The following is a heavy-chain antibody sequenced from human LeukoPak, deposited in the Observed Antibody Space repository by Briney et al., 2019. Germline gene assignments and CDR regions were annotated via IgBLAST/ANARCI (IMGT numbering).Heavy chain of an antibody. Sequence: SVKVSCKASGGTFSSYAISWVRQAPGQGLEWMGGIIPIFGTANYAQKFQGRVTITTDESTSTAYMELSSLRPEDTAVYYCARDVGKSSIFGRSSGFDPWGQGTLVTVSS. CDR3: ARDVGKSSIFGRSSGFDP. CDR2: IIPIFGTA. CDR1: GGTFSSYA. V-gene: IGHV1-69*05. D-gene: IGHD3-3*01. J-gene: IGHJ5*02.